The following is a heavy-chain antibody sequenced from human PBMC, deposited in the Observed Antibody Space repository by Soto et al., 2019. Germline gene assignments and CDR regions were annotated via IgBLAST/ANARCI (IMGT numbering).Heavy chain of an antibody. CDR1: KGTSIGGGDY. Sequence: SETLSLRRSVSKGTSIGGGDYWNWIRQHPGKGLEWIGYIYYSGSTYYNPSLKSRVIISVDRSKNQFSLKLSSVTAADKAVYYCANHKRHSRWSYDFHYWVQGTQVTVSS. J-gene: IGHJ4*02. CDR3: ANHKRHSRWSYDFHY. V-gene: IGHV4-31*02. D-gene: IGHD6-13*01. CDR2: IYYSGST.